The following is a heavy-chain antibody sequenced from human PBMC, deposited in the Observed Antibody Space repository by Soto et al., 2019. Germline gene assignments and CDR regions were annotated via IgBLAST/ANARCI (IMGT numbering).Heavy chain of an antibody. D-gene: IGHD3-16*02. J-gene: IGHJ4*02. CDR2: ISYDASNK. CDR1: GFTFSSYT. CDR3: ARDRLRLGELSLIGYFDY. V-gene: IGHV3-30*01. Sequence: QVQLVESGGGVVQPGRSLRLSCAGSGFTFSSYTMHWVRQAPGKGLEWVARISYDASNKYYADSVEGRFTISRDNSKNTLYLQMDSLRPDDTAVYYCARDRLRLGELSLIGYFDYWGQGTLVTVSS.